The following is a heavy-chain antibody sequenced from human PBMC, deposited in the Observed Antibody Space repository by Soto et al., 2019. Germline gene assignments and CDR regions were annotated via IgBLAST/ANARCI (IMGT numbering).Heavy chain of an antibody. Sequence: GGSLRLSCAASGFTFSSYDMHWVRQAPGKGLEWVAVIWYDGINKYYADSVKGRFTTSRDISKNTLYLQMNSLRAEDTAVYYCARDAYDRGYYFDYWGQGTLVTVSS. D-gene: IGHD3-22*01. CDR2: IWYDGINK. V-gene: IGHV3-33*01. J-gene: IGHJ4*02. CDR3: ARDAYDRGYYFDY. CDR1: GFTFSSYD.